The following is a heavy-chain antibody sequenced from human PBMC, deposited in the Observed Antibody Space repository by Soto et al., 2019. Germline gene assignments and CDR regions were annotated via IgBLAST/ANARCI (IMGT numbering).Heavy chain of an antibody. Sequence: HGESLKVSCKGSGYSFTKYWIGWVRQMPGKGMKWMAIIYPDESDTRYSPTFQGQVTISADKSISTAYLQWSSLKASDTAIYYCVRMCFIGGCYLLYYYYVMDILGQGTTVTVS. J-gene: IGHJ6*02. CDR3: VRMCFIGGCYLLYYYYVMDI. CDR1: GYSFTKYW. V-gene: IGHV5-51*01. D-gene: IGHD2-15*01. CDR2: IYPDESDT.